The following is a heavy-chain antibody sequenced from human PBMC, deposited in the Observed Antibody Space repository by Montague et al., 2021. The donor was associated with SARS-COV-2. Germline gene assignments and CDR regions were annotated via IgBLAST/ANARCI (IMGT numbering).Heavy chain of an antibody. V-gene: IGHV3-11*06. CDR2: ISSSSTYT. D-gene: IGHD5-24*01. CDR1: GFSFSDYY. CDR3: ARDVAMAYHYYGMDV. J-gene: IGHJ6*02. Sequence: SLRLSCAASGFSFSDYYMSWIRQAPGKGLEWLSYISSSSTYTNYADSVKGRFTISRDNAKNSLYLQTNSLRAEDTAVYYCARDVAMAYHYYGMDVWGQGTTVTVSS.